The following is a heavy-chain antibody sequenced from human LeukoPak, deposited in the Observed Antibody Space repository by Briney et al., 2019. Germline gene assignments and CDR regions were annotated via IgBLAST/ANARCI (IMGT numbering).Heavy chain of an antibody. Sequence: GGSLRLSCAASGFAFSTSGMHWARQAPGKGLEWVAVISYDGSNTLHADSVKGRFTISRDNSKGTLYLQMNSLRAEDTAVYYCAKEHYDSSGYYPYYYYYYGMDVWGQGTTVTVSS. CDR3: AKEHYDSSGYYPYYYYYYGMDV. CDR2: ISYDGSNT. D-gene: IGHD3-22*01. J-gene: IGHJ6*02. CDR1: GFAFSTSG. V-gene: IGHV3-30*18.